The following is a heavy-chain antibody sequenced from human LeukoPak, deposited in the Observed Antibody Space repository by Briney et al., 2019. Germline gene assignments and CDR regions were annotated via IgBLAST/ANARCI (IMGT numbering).Heavy chain of an antibody. D-gene: IGHD6-13*01. Sequence: GGSLRLSCAASGFTFSSYTMNWVRQAPGKGLEWVSSISSSSNYIDYADSVKGRFTISRDNSKNTLYLQMNSLRAEDTAVYYCAKPPKPYSSSWYNWFDPWGQGTLVTVSS. CDR3: AKPPKPYSSSWYNWFDP. CDR2: ISSSSNYI. CDR1: GFTFSSYT. J-gene: IGHJ5*02. V-gene: IGHV3-21*04.